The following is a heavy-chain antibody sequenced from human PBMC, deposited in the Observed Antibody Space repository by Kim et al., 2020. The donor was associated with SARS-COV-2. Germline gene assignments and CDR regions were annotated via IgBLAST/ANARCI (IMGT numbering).Heavy chain of an antibody. D-gene: IGHD3-22*01. Sequence: ASVKVSCKASGYTFTSYDINWVRQATGQGLEWMGWMNPNSGNTGYAQKFQGRVTMTRNTSISTAYMELSSLRSEDTAVYYCARERVPQWLTDGYGMDVWGQGTTVTVSS. CDR1: GYTFTSYD. CDR3: ARERVPQWLTDGYGMDV. V-gene: IGHV1-8*01. CDR2: MNPNSGNT. J-gene: IGHJ6*02.